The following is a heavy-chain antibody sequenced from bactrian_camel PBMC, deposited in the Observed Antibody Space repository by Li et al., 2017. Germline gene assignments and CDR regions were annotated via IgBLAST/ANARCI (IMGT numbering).Heavy chain of an antibody. J-gene: IGHJ4*01. D-gene: IGHD2*01. Sequence: VQLVESGGGSVTAGGSLRLSCSPSGYGHITRCMGWFRQAPGKEREGVAAIYTGDARTVYYADSVKGRFTISPDNEKNTVYLQMNSLKPEDTAMYYCAAPRLRTGDYCYIRFPTREDEYHYWGQGTQVTV. CDR1: GYGHITRC. V-gene: IGHV3S40*01. CDR2: IYTGDART. CDR3: AAPRLRTGDYCYIRFPTREDEYHY.